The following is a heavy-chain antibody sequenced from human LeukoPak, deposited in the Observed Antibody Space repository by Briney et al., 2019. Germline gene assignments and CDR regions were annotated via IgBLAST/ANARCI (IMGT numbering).Heavy chain of an antibody. V-gene: IGHV4-39*07. CDR1: GGSISSSSYY. J-gene: IGHJ4*02. CDR3: ARDRYDSSGYYPDY. Sequence: SETLSLTCTVSGGSISSSSYYWGWIRQPPGTGLEWIGSIYYSGSTYYNPSLKSRVTVSVDTSKNQFSLKLSSVTAADTAVYYCARDRYDSSGYYPDYWGQGTLVTVSS. D-gene: IGHD3-22*01. CDR2: IYYSGST.